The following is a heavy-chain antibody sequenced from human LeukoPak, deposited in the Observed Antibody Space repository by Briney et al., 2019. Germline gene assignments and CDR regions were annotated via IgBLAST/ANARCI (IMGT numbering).Heavy chain of an antibody. V-gene: IGHV3-30*09. CDR1: GFTFSHYA. Sequence: GGSLTLSCTISGFTFSHYAIHWIRHAPGKGLEWVAVISHNGNTNYADSVKGRFAMSRDNSNNTAFLEMSGMSAEDTAVYYCSGGKTWGQGTLVTVSS. J-gene: IGHJ5*02. CDR3: SGGKT. CDR2: ISHNGNT. D-gene: IGHD1-14*01.